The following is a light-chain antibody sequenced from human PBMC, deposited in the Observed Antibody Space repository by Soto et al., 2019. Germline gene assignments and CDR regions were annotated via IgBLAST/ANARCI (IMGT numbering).Light chain of an antibody. CDR3: QHYNSYSEA. CDR2: DAS. Sequence: EVVLTQSPATLSLSPGERATLSCRASQSVSNFLGWYQQKPGQAPRLLIYDASNRATGIPVRFSGSGSGTDFTLTISSLQPDDFATYYCQHYNSYSEAFGQGTKVELK. J-gene: IGKJ1*01. CDR1: QSVSNF. V-gene: IGKV3-11*01.